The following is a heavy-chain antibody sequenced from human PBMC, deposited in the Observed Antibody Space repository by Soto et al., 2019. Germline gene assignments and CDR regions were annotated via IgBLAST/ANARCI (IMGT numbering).Heavy chain of an antibody. CDR3: ARDPSLAPAGYYYGMDV. J-gene: IGHJ6*02. V-gene: IGHV4-59*01. CDR2: IYYSGST. CDR1: GGSISSYY. D-gene: IGHD6-13*01. Sequence: PSETLCLTCTVSGGSISSYYWSGIRQPPGKGLEWIGYIYYSGSTNYNPSLKSRVTISVDTSKNQFSLKLSSVTAADTAVYYCARDPSLAPAGYYYGMDVWGQGTTVTVS.